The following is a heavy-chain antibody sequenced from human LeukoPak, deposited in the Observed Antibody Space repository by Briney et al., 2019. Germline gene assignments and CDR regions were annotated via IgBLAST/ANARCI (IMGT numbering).Heavy chain of an antibody. CDR2: ISSSGGNT. D-gene: IGHD5-18*01. CDR3: AKDHKRAGYNYGPLNY. J-gene: IGHJ4*02. Sequence: GGSLRLSCAASGFTFSSYAMSWVRQAPGKGLEWVSAISSSGGNTYYADSVKGRFTISRDNSKNTLYLQMNSLRAEDTAVYYCAKDHKRAGYNYGPLNYWGQGTLLTVSS. V-gene: IGHV3-23*01. CDR1: GFTFSSYA.